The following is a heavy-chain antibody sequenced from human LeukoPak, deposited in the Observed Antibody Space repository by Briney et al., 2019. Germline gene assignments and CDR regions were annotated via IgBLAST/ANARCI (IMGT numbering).Heavy chain of an antibody. Sequence: PSETLSLTCAVYGGSFSGYYWSWIRQPPGKGLEWIGEINHSGSTNYNPSLKSRVTISVDTSKNQFSLKLSSVTAADTAVYYCARGPQHVDSSWYYFDYWGQGTLVTVSS. V-gene: IGHV4-34*01. CDR3: ARGPQHVDSSWYYFDY. J-gene: IGHJ4*02. CDR1: GGSFSGYY. D-gene: IGHD6-13*01. CDR2: INHSGST.